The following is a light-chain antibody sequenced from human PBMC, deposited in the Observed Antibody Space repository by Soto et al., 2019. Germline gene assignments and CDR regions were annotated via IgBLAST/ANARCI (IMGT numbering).Light chain of an antibody. J-gene: IGKJ5*01. CDR1: QSAGNF. CDR3: QQHNQWPIN. Sequence: EIVMTQSPATLSVSPGETASLSCRASQSAGNFLAWYQQKPGQAPRLLIYYISTRATGIPARFSGSGSGTEFTLTINSLQSEDSAVYYCQQHNQWPINFGQGTRLEIK. V-gene: IGKV3D-15*01. CDR2: YIS.